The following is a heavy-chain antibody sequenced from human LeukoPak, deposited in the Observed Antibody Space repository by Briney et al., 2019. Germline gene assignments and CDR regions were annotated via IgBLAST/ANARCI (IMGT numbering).Heavy chain of an antibody. D-gene: IGHD3-3*02. CDR1: GFIISNTY. CDR2: IHNDGCT. J-gene: IGHJ4*02. CDR3: ASLARDY. V-gene: IGHV3-53*01. Sequence: GGSLRLSCAASGFIISNTYMTWVRQAPGKGVEWVAVIHNDGCTYYSDSVKGRFTISRDNSKNMLFLRMNSLRVEDTAVYFCASLARDYWGQGTLVSVSS.